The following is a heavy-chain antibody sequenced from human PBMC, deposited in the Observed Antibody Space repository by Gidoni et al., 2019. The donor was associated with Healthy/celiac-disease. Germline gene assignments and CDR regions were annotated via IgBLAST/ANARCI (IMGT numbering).Heavy chain of an antibody. V-gene: IGHV3-23*01. D-gene: IGHD5-18*01. CDR2: ISGSGGST. CDR1: GFPFSSYA. J-gene: IGHJ4*02. Sequence: EVQLLESGGGLVQPGGSLRLSCAASGFPFSSYAMSWVRQAPGKGLEWVSAISGSGGSTYYADSVKGRFTISRDNSKNTLYLQMNSLRAEDTAVYYCAKDYGRQLWLHYFDYWGQGTLVTVSS. CDR3: AKDYGRQLWLHYFDY.